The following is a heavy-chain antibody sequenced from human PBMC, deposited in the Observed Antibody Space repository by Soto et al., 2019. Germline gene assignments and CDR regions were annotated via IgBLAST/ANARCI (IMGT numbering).Heavy chain of an antibody. V-gene: IGHV4-59*01. CDR1: GGSISSNY. Sequence: ASETLSLTCTVSGGSISSNYWSWIRQPPGVGLEWIGSIYYSGTTNYNPSLKSRVTISIDTSKNQFSLKLNSVTAADTAVYYCAREGYNFGPFDYWGQGALVTVSS. CDR2: IYYSGTT. D-gene: IGHD5-18*01. CDR3: AREGYNFGPFDY. J-gene: IGHJ4*02.